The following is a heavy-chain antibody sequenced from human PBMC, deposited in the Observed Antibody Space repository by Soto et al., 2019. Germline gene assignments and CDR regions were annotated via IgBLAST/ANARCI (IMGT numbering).Heavy chain of an antibody. CDR1: GGSIGSGGYY. J-gene: IGHJ5*02. D-gene: IGHD2-21*02. CDR3: ARGRGPLYCGGDCYLRFDP. V-gene: IGHV4-31*03. Sequence: QVQLQESGPGLVKPSQTLSLTCTVSGGSIGSGGYYWSWIRQHPGKGLEWIGYIYYTGSAYYNPSLKSRVTMFVDTSKSHFYLKLTSMTAADTAVYYCARGRGPLYCGGDCYLRFDPWGQGTLVTVSS. CDR2: IYYTGSA.